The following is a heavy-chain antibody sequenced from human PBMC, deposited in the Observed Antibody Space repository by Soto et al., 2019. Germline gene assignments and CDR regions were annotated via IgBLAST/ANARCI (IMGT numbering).Heavy chain of an antibody. CDR2: IYYSGNA. Sequence: SETLSLTCTVSGGSISSYYWSWIRQSPGKGLEWIGCIYYSGNANYNPSLKSRVTISVNTSKNQFSLRLTSVTAADTAVYYCARAAVTHERYHYGMDVWGQGTTVTVSS. D-gene: IGHD4-17*01. V-gene: IGHV4-59*01. J-gene: IGHJ6*02. CDR3: ARAAVTHERYHYGMDV. CDR1: GGSISSYY.